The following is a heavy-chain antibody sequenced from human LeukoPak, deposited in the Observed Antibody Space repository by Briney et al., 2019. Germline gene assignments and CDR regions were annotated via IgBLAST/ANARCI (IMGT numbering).Heavy chain of an antibody. V-gene: IGHV1-2*02. CDR1: GYTFTGYY. CDR2: INPNSGGT. Sequence: ASVKVSCKASGYTFTGYYMHWVRQAPGQGLEWMGWINPNSGGTNYAQKFQGRVTMTRDTSISTAYMELSRLRSDDTAVYYCAREIDLRHIVVVTAIEPYDYWGQGTLVTVSS. D-gene: IGHD2-21*02. J-gene: IGHJ4*02. CDR3: AREIDLRHIVVVTAIEPYDY.